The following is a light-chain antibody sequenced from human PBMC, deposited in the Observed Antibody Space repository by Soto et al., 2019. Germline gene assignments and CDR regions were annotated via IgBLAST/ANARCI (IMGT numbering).Light chain of an antibody. Sequence: VLTQPPSVSAAPGQKVTISCSGSSSNIGGNSVSWYQQLPGTAPKLLIYDDNKRPSGIPDRFSGSKSGTSATLGITGFQTGDEADYYCGSWDSSLSAYVFGAGTKVTVL. CDR1: SSNIGGNS. CDR3: GSWDSSLSAYV. V-gene: IGLV1-51*01. J-gene: IGLJ1*01. CDR2: DDN.